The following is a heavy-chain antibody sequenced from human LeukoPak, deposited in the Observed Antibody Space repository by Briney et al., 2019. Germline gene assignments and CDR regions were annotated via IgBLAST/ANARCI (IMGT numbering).Heavy chain of an antibody. V-gene: IGHV5-51*01. CDR3: ARHEVEYSTSVSLVY. D-gene: IGHD6-6*01. CDR1: GNRFTTYW. CDR2: NYPRESYI. J-gene: IGHJ4*02. Sequence: GGSLKISLKGSGNRFTTYWIGWVRRMPEKGLAWLGINYPRESYILYGPSLRGQVTITADKSITAACLQWCSLKASDTAMYNWARHEVEYSTSVSLVYWRQGALVTVSS.